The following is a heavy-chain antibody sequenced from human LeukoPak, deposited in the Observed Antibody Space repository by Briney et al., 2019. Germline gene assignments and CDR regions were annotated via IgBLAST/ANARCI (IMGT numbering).Heavy chain of an antibody. D-gene: IGHD3-10*01. V-gene: IGHV1-18*01. CDR1: GYTFTSYG. J-gene: IGHJ4*02. Sequence: ASVKVSCKASGYTFTSYGISWVRRAPGQGLEWMGCISAYNGNTNYAQKLQGRVTMTTDTSTSTAYMELRSLRSDDTAVYYCARFRAGVGEPYGDYWGQGTLVTVSS. CDR2: ISAYNGNT. CDR3: ARFRAGVGEPYGDY.